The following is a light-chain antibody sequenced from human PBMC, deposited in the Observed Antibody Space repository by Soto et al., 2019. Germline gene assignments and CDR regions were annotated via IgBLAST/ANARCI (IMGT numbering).Light chain of an antibody. CDR1: QSISTS. J-gene: IGKJ1*01. V-gene: IGKV1-5*01. CDR2: GAS. Sequence: DIPMTQSPSTLSASVGDRVTITCRASQSISTSLAWYQQKPGKAPNLLISGASNLESGVPSRFSGSGSGTEFTLTISSLQPEDFETYYCLQHDNFPWTFGQGTKVDIK. CDR3: LQHDNFPWT.